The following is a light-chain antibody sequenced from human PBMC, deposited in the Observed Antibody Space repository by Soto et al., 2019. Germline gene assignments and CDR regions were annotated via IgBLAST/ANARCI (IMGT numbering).Light chain of an antibody. CDR2: SNN. CDR1: SSNIGSNT. CDR3: AAWDDSLNGGM. Sequence: QSVLTQPPSASGTPGQRVTISCSGSSSNIGSNTVNWYQQLPGTAPKLLIYSNNQRPSGVPDRFSGSKSGTSASLAISGLQSEDEADNYCAAWDDSLNGGMFGGGTKLTVL. J-gene: IGLJ3*02. V-gene: IGLV1-44*01.